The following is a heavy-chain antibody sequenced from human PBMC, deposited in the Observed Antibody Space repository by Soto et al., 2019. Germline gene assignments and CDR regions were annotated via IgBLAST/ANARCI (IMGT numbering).Heavy chain of an antibody. Sequence: EVQLVESGGGLVQPGGSLKLSCAASGFTFSGSAMHWVRQASGKGLEWVGRIRSKANSYATAYAASVKGRFTISRDDSKNTEYLQMNSLKNEDTAVYYCTTLVVGYSNYYYMDVWGKGTTVTVSS. CDR3: TTLVVGYSNYYYMDV. D-gene: IGHD2-21*01. J-gene: IGHJ6*03. CDR2: IRSKANSYAT. CDR1: GFTFSGSA. V-gene: IGHV3-73*01.